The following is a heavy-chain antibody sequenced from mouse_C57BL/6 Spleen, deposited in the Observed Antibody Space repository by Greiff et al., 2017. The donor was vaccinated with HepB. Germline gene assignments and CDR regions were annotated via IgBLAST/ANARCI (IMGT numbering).Heavy chain of an antibody. CDR1: GYTFTSYW. V-gene: IGHV1-52*01. J-gene: IGHJ1*03. CDR2: IDPSDSET. CDR3: ARSDSSLRYWYFDV. Sequence: QVQLQQPGAELVRPGSSVKLSCKASGYTFTSYWMHWVKQRPIQGLEWIGNIDPSDSETHYNQKFKDKATLTVDKSSSTAYMQLSSLTSEDSAVYYCARSDSSLRYWYFDVWGTGTTVTVSS. D-gene: IGHD1-1*01.